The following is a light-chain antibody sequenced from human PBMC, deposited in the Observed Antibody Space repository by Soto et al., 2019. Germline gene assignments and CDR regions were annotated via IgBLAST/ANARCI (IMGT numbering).Light chain of an antibody. V-gene: IGKV3-15*01. CDR1: QSVSYN. CDR2: GAS. J-gene: IGKJ4*01. Sequence: EIVMTQSPVTLSVSPGERATLSCRASQSVSYNLAWYQHRPGQAPRLLIYGASTRATGTPARFSGSGSGTEFTLTISSLQSEDYAVYFCQQYIRWPLTFGGGTKVDIK. CDR3: QQYIRWPLT.